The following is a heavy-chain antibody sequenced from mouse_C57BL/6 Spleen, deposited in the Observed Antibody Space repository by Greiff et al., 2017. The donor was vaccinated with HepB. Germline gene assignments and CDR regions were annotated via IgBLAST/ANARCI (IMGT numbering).Heavy chain of an antibody. J-gene: IGHJ3*01. CDR1: GYSITSGYD. Sequence: EVQLQESGPGMVKPSQSLSLTCTVTGYSITSGYDWHWIRHFPGNKLEWMGYISYSGSTNYNPSLKSRISITHDTSKNHFFLKLNSVTTEDTATYYWARGYYYGSSYTAWFAYWGQGTLVTVSA. CDR2: ISYSGST. V-gene: IGHV3-1*01. D-gene: IGHD1-1*01. CDR3: ARGYYYGSSYTAWFAY.